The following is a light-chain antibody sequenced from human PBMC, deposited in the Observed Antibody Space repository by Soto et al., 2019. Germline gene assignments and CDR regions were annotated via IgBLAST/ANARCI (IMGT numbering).Light chain of an antibody. V-gene: IGKV1-5*03. CDR3: QQYKSYWT. CDR1: QSISSW. Sequence: DTQMTQYPSSLSASVGDRVTITCRASQSISSWLAWYKQKPGKAPNLLIYKASSLENGVPSRLSGSGSGTEFTLTISSLKPDDFATYYCQQYKSYWTFGHGTKVDIK. CDR2: KAS. J-gene: IGKJ1*01.